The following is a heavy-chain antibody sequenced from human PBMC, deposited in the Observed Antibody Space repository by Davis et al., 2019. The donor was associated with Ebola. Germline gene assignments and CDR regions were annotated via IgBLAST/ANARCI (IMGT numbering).Heavy chain of an antibody. CDR1: GGSIISSSSY. D-gene: IGHD2-21*02. J-gene: IGHJ5*02. Sequence: SETLSLTCTVSGGSIISSSSYWGWIRQPPRKGLEWIGSIYYSGITYYNPSLKSRVSISVDTSRNQFSLKVSTVTAADTALFYCARHLNRAATATLGWFDPWGQGTLVTVSS. V-gene: IGHV4-39*01. CDR3: ARHLNRAATATLGWFDP. CDR2: IYYSGIT.